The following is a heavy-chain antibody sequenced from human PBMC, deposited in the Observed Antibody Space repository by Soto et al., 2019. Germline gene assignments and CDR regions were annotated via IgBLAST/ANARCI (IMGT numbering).Heavy chain of an antibody. J-gene: IGHJ6*02. Sequence: QVQLVQSGAEVKKPGASVKVSCKASGYTFTGYYMHWVRQAPGQGLEWMGWINPNSGGTNYAQKFQGWVTMTRDTSISTAYMELSRLRSDDTAVYYCARGYCISTSCLYYYYYGMDVWGQGTTVTVSS. V-gene: IGHV1-2*04. CDR1: GYTFTGYY. D-gene: IGHD2-2*01. CDR2: INPNSGGT. CDR3: ARGYCISTSCLYYYYYGMDV.